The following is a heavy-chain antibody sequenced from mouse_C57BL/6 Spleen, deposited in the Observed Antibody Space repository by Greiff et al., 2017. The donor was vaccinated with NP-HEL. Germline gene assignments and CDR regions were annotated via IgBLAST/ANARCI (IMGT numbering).Heavy chain of an antibody. Sequence: EVQVVESGGGLVKPGGSLKLSCAASGFTFSDYGMHWVRQAPEKGLEWVAYISSGSSTIYYADTVKGRFTISRDNAKNTLFLQMTSLRSEDTAMYYCARSYYDEGYAMDYWGQGTSVTVSS. V-gene: IGHV5-17*01. D-gene: IGHD2-4*01. CDR1: GFTFSDYG. CDR3: ARSYYDEGYAMDY. J-gene: IGHJ4*01. CDR2: ISSGSSTI.